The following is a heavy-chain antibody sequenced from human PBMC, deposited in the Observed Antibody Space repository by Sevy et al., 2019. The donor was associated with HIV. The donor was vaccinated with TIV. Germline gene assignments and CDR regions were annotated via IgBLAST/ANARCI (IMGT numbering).Heavy chain of an antibody. J-gene: IGHJ4*02. D-gene: IGHD6-13*01. CDR2: IYNNIGST. CDR3: ARGAVVIGTAATPVLDF. V-gene: IGHV4-59*08. CDR1: DDSINSYY. Sequence: SETLSLTCSVSDDSINSYYWSWIRQPPGKGLQWIGYIYNNIGSTSYNPSLTSRVTIPVDTSKNQFSLKLTSVTAADTAVYYCARGAVVIGTAATPVLDFWGQGSLVTVSS.